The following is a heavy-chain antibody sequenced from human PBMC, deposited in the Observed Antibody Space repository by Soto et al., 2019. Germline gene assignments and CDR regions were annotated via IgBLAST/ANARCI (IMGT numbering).Heavy chain of an antibody. J-gene: IGHJ6*02. V-gene: IGHV3-30-3*01. CDR3: ARVPPGYYYGMDV. CDR2: ISYDGSNK. Sequence: QVRLVESGGGVVQPGRSLRLSCAASGFTFSSYAMHWVRQAPGKGLEWVAVISYDGSNKYYADSVKGRFTISRDNSKNTLYLQMNSLRAEDTAVYYCARVPPGYYYGMDVWGQGTTVTVSS. CDR1: GFTFSSYA.